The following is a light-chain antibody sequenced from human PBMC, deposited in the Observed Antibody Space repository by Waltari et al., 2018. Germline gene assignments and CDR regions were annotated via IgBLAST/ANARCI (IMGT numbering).Light chain of an antibody. V-gene: IGLV4-69*01. CDR1: SGHSNYA. CDR3: QTGGFGIWV. Sequence: QLMLTQSPSASASLGASVKLTCTLSSGHSNYAIAWHQQQPEKGTRYLMKVNSDGSHIKGDGIPDRFSGSSSGAERYLTISSLQSEDEADYYCQTGGFGIWVFGGGTKLTVL. J-gene: IGLJ3*02. CDR2: VNSDGSH.